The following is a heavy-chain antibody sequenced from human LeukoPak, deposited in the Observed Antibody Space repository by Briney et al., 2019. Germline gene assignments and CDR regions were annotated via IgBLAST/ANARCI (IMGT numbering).Heavy chain of an antibody. Sequence: GGSLRLSCAASGFTFSSYSMNWVRHAPRKGLEWVSSISSNISYINNADSVKGRFSLYRDRANNSLNMQMNSLRAEDTAVYYCVRDGAADGWDHDYWGQGVLVTVSS. V-gene: IGHV3-21*01. CDR2: ISSNISYI. CDR1: GFTFSSYS. CDR3: VRDGAADGWDHDY. D-gene: IGHD6-13*01. J-gene: IGHJ4*02.